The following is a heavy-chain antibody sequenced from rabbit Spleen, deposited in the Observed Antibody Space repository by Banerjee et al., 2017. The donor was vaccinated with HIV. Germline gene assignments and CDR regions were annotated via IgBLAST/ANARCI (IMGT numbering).Heavy chain of an antibody. J-gene: IGHJ4*01. CDR1: GFSFSNKAV. CDR3: ARDKRYYTYGYAGYAYYFNL. V-gene: IGHV1S45*01. D-gene: IGHD6-1*01. CDR2: INAVTGKA. Sequence: QEQLVESGGGLVKPEGSLKLSCTASGFSFSNKAVMCWVRQAPGKGLEWIACINAVTGKAVYASWAKGRFTFSKTSSTTVTLQMTSLTAADTATYFCARDKRYYTYGYAGYAYYFNLWGPGTLVTVS.